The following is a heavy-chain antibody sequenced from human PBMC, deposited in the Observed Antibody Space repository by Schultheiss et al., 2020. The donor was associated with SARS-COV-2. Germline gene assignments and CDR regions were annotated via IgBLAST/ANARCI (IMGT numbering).Heavy chain of an antibody. Sequence: GESLKISCAASGFTFSSYGMHWVRQAPGKGLEWVAVIWYDGSNKYYADSVKGRFTISRDNSKNTLYLQMNSLRAEDTAVYYCARDYYGSEYYYYYYGMDVWGQGTTVTVSS. J-gene: IGHJ6*02. CDR1: GFTFSSYG. CDR2: IWYDGSNK. CDR3: ARDYYGSEYYYYYYGMDV. V-gene: IGHV3-33*01. D-gene: IGHD3-10*01.